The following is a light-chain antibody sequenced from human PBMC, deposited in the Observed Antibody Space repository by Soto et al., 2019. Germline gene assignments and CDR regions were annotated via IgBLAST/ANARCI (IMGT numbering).Light chain of an antibody. V-gene: IGLV3-21*02. J-gene: IGLJ1*01. Sequence: SSELTQPPSVSVAPGQTARLTCGGNNIGSKNVHWYQQKPGQAPVLVVYDDSDRPSGIPERFSGSNSGNTATLTISRVEAGDVADYYCQVWDNGSDGGVFGTGTKVTVL. CDR3: QVWDNGSDGGV. CDR1: NIGSKN. CDR2: DDS.